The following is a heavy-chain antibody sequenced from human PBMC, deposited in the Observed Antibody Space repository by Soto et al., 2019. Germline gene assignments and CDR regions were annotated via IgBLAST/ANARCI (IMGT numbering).Heavy chain of an antibody. CDR2: INHSGST. CDR1: GGSFSGYY. D-gene: IGHD5-18*01. V-gene: IGHV4-34*01. CDR3: ARGIQLWNYYYYGMDV. Sequence: SETLSLTCAVYGGSFSGYYWSWIRQPPGKGLEWIGEINHSGSTNYNPSLKSRVTISVDTSKNQFSLKLSSVTAADTAVYYCARGIQLWNYYYYGMDVWGQGTTVTVSS. J-gene: IGHJ6*02.